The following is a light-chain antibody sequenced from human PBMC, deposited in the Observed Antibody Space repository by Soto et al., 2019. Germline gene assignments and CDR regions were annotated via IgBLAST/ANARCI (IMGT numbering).Light chain of an antibody. J-gene: IGKJ4*01. V-gene: IGKV3-15*01. CDR2: GAS. CDR1: RSVSTN. Sequence: DILLTQSPAIVSVSPGERATLSCRASRSVSTNLAWYQHKHGQAPRLLIYGASTRVTDIPPRFSGSGSGTEFTLTINYLKSEDFGVYYWQQYDKTVPPVTFGGGTKVEI. CDR3: QQYDKTVPPVT.